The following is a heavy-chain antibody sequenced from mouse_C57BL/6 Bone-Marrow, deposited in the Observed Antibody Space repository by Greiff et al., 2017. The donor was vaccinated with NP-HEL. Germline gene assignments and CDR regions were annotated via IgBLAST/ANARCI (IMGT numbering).Heavy chain of an antibody. Sequence: QVQLQQPGAELVRPGSSVKLSCKASGYTFTSYWMDWVKQRPGQGLEWIGNIYPSDSETHYNQKFKDKATLTVDKSSSTAYMQLSSLTSEDSAVYYCAREVTGSWFAYWGQGTLVTVSA. J-gene: IGHJ3*01. D-gene: IGHD2-1*01. CDR2: IYPSDSET. V-gene: IGHV1-61*01. CDR1: GYTFTSYW. CDR3: AREVTGSWFAY.